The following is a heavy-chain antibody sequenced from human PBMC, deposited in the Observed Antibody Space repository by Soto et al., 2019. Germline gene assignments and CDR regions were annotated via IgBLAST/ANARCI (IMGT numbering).Heavy chain of an antibody. CDR3: AKDPSGYSYGLDAFDI. CDR2: IYHTGST. CDR1: GGSMSRGDYY. V-gene: IGHV4-30-4*01. Sequence: SETLSLTCTVSGGSMSRGDYYWSWIRQPPGKGLEWIGFIYHTGSTYYSPSLKSRVAISVDTSKNQFSLKLSSVTAADTAVYYCAKDPSGYSYGLDAFDIWGQGTMVTVSS. J-gene: IGHJ3*02. D-gene: IGHD5-18*01.